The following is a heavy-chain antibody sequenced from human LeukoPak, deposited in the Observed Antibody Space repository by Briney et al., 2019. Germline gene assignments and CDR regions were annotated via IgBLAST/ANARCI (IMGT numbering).Heavy chain of an antibody. CDR3: TRAYDRFPNY. V-gene: IGHV3-73*01. CDR1: GFTFSGSA. J-gene: IGHJ4*02. Sequence: GGSLKLSCAASGFTFSGSAMHWVRQASGKGLEWVGRIRSKANSYATAYAASVKGSLTISRDDSKNTAYLQMNSLKTEDTAVYYCTRAYDRFPNYWGQGTLVTVSS. D-gene: IGHD3-22*01. CDR2: IRSKANSYAT.